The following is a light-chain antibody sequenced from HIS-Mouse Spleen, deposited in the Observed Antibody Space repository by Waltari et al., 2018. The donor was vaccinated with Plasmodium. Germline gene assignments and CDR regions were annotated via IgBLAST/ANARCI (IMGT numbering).Light chain of an antibody. CDR3: SSYTSSSTLYVV. CDR1: SSDVGGYNY. Sequence: QSALTQPASVSGSPGQSITISCTGTSSDVGGYNYVSWYQQHPGQAPKLMIYDVSNRPSGGSNRCSGSKSGNTASLTISGLQAEDEADYYCSSYTSSSTLYVVFGGGTKLTVL. CDR2: DVS. V-gene: IGLV2-14*03. J-gene: IGLJ2*01.